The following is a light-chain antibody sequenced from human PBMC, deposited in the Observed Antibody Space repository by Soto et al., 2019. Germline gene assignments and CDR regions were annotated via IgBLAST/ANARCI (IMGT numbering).Light chain of an antibody. Sequence: DIQMTQSPSTLSTFVGDTITITCRASQTINSYLAWYQVKVGKGPKLLMYNASSLQSGVPSRFSGSGSGTEFTLTISSLQPDDFATYYCQQYDSFPLSFGGGTNVQMK. CDR2: NAS. J-gene: IGKJ4*01. V-gene: IGKV1-5*03. CDR3: QQYDSFPLS. CDR1: QTINSY.